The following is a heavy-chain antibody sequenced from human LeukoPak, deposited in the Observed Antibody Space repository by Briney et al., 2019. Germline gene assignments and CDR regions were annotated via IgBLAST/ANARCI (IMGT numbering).Heavy chain of an antibody. CDR2: ITSSDSTT. J-gene: IGHJ4*02. D-gene: IGHD3-9*01. V-gene: IGHV3-48*03. Sequence: PGGSLRLSCVASGFTFSSYEMNWVRQAPGKGLEWLSYITSSDSTTHYADSVKGRFTISRDDAQNSLYLQMNSLRVEDTAVYYCARGRYFDWAFDYWGQGTLVTVSS. CDR3: ARGRYFDWAFDY. CDR1: GFTFSSYE.